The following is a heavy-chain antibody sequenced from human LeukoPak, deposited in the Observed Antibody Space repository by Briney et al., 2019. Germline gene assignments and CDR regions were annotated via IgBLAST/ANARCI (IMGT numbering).Heavy chain of an antibody. J-gene: IGHJ4*01. CDR3: AKDQGSGHGAYTWGTFDF. D-gene: IGHD4/OR15-4a*01. CDR1: GFTFSNYA. Sequence: GGSLRLSCTTSGFTFSNYAMSWVRQAPGKGLKWVSGINGRGDSTVYADAVKGRFTISRDNFKSTLYLQMNSLRVEDTAGYYCAKDQGSGHGAYTWGTFDFWGLETLVTVSS. V-gene: IGHV3-23*01. CDR2: INGRGDST.